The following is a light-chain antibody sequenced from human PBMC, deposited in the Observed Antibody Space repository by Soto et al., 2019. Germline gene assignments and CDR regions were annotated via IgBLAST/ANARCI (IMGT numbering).Light chain of an antibody. CDR1: SSGVSAYNS. V-gene: IGLV2-8*01. CDR2: EVN. Sequence: QSALTQPPSASGSPGQSVTISCTGTSSGVSAYNSVSWYQQHPGKAPRLMIYEVNKRPSGVPDRFSGSKSGNMASLTVSGLQAEDEADYYCNSHGGSNNFWVFGGGTKLTVL. CDR3: NSHGGSNNFWV. J-gene: IGLJ3*02.